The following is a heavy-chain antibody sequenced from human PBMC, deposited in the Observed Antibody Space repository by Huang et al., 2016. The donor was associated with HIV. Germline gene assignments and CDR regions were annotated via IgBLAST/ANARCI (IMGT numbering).Heavy chain of an antibody. Sequence: QVRLQESGPGLVKPSETLSLSCTVSGDSVSSHYWGWIRHPPGKGLAWIGTVYDRVTTKYNPRLKSRITISVDTSKNGFSLNITSVSAADTAMYFCVRDQGRLAVGGIDNWFDPWGQGALVTVSS. CDR3: VRDQGRLAVGGIDNWFDP. CDR1: GDSVSSHY. CDR2: VYDRVTT. V-gene: IGHV4-59*02. J-gene: IGHJ5*02. D-gene: IGHD6-19*01.